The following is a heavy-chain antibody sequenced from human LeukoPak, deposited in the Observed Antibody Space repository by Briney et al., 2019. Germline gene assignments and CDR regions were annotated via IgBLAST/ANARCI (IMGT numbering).Heavy chain of an antibody. CDR2: IKQDGSEK. CDR3: ARDFSTARYFDWSVDY. V-gene: IGHV3-7*01. Sequence: GGSLRLSCAASGFTFSSYWMSWVRQAPGKGLEWVANIKQDGSEKYYVDSVKGRFTTSRDNAKNSLYLQMNSLRAEDTAVYYCARDFSTARYFDWSVDYWGQGTLVTVSS. J-gene: IGHJ4*02. D-gene: IGHD3-9*01. CDR1: GFTFSSYW.